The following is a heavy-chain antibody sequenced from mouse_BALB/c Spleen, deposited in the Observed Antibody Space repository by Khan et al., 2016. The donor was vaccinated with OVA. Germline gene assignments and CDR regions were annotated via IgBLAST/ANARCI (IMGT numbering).Heavy chain of an antibody. D-gene: IGHD3-1*01. J-gene: IGHJ4*01. CDR1: GYIFTNYW. V-gene: IGHV1-76*01. CDR2: IYPGTGST. CDR3: ARGAIPSHAMDS. Sequence: QVQLQQSGAELVRPGASVKLSCKTSGYIFTNYWIHWVKQRSGQGLEWIARIYPGTGSTYSNENFKGKATLTADKSSSTAYMQLSSLKSEDSAVYFCARGAIPSHAMDSWGQGTSVTVSS.